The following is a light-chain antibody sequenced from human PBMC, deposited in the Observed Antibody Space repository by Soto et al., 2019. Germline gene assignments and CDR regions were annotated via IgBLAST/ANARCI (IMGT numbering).Light chain of an antibody. Sequence: QSALTQPASVSGSPGQSITISCTGTSSDVGSYNLVSWYQQHPGKAPKLVIYEGKKRPSGISNRFSGSKSGNTASLTISGLQAEDEADYYCCSYAGSSTFVFGTGTKLTVL. J-gene: IGLJ1*01. V-gene: IGLV2-23*01. CDR2: EGK. CDR1: SSDVGSYNL. CDR3: CSYAGSSTFV.